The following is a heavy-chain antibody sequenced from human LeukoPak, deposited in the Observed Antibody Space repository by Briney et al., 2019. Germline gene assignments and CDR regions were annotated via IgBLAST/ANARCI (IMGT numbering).Heavy chain of an antibody. V-gene: IGHV1-18*01. J-gene: IGHJ5*02. CDR2: ISGYNDNT. CDR3: ARDTKRSRARWENLGFDP. Sequence: ASVKVSCKASGYTFSSYGISWVRQAPGQGLEWMGWISGYNDNTKYYAQKLQGRVTMTADTSTSTAYMELRSLRSDDTAVYYCARDTKRSRARWENLGFDPWGQGTLVSVSS. D-gene: IGHD1-26*01. CDR1: GYTFSSYG.